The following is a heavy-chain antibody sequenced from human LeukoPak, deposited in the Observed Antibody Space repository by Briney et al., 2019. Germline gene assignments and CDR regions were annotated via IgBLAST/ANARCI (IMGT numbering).Heavy chain of an antibody. J-gene: IGHJ3*02. CDR3: ARDGSTSCCDAFDI. V-gene: IGHV3-48*03. Sequence: SGGSLRLSCAASGFTFSSYEMNWVRQAPGKGLEWVSYISSSGTTIYYADSVKGRFTISRDNAKNSLYLQMNSLRAEDTAVYYCARDGSTSCCDAFDIWGQGTMVTVSS. CDR2: ISSSGTTI. CDR1: GFTFSSYE. D-gene: IGHD2-2*01.